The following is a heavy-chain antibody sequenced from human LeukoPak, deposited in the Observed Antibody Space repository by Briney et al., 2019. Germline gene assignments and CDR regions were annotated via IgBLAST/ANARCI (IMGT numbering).Heavy chain of an antibody. J-gene: IGHJ3*02. Sequence: PSQTLSLTCAVSGGSISSGGYSWSWIRQPPGKGLEWIGYIYHSGSTYYNPSLKSRFTISVDRSKNQFSLKLSSVTAADTAVYYCARGDYDYVWGSYRPGAFDIWGQGTMVTVSS. V-gene: IGHV4-30-2*01. CDR1: GGSISSGGYS. D-gene: IGHD3-16*02. CDR3: ARGDYDYVWGSYRPGAFDI. CDR2: IYHSGST.